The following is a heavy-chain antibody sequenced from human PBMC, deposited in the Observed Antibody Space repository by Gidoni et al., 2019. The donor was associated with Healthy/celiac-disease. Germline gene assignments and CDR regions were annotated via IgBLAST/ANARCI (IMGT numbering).Heavy chain of an antibody. CDR2: IKSKTDGGTT. J-gene: IGHJ2*01. D-gene: IGHD1-26*01. CDR3: TTALSGSYSADWYFDL. Sequence: EVQLVESGGGLVKPGGSLRLSCAASGFTFSNAWMSWVRQAPGKGLEWVGRIKSKTDGGTTDYAAPVKGRFTISRDDSKNTLYLQMNSLKTEDTAVYYCTTALSGSYSADWYFDLWGRGTLVTVSS. V-gene: IGHV3-15*01. CDR1: GFTFSNAW.